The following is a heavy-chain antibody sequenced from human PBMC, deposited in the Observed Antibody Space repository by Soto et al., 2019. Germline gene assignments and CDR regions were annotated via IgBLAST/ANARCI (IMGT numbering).Heavy chain of an antibody. CDR2: INSDGNST. Sequence: EVQLVESGGGLVQPGGSLRLSCAASGFTFSPFWMHWVRQVPGKGPVWVSRINSDGNSTSYADSVKGRFTISRDNAKNTLDLQMNSLRDQDTAVYYCARGSNHFDYWGQGTLVTVSS. J-gene: IGHJ4*02. D-gene: IGHD4-4*01. CDR1: GFTFSPFW. CDR3: ARGSNHFDY. V-gene: IGHV3-74*01.